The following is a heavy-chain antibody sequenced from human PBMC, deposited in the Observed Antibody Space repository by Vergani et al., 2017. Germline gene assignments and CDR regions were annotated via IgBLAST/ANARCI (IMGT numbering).Heavy chain of an antibody. Sequence: EKQLVQSGSETKKPGESLKISCQAFGYIFSNFWIGWVRQRPGRGLEWMGIIYPGDSEVKSNPTFRGQVIFSVDTSVNTAYLQWRSLQASDTATYFCASGGHGSENGGALRLWVQGTNIAVSS. J-gene: IGHJ3*01. CDR3: ASGGHGSENGGALRL. V-gene: IGHV5-51*01. CDR2: IYPGDSEV. D-gene: IGHD3-10*01. CDR1: GYIFSNFW.